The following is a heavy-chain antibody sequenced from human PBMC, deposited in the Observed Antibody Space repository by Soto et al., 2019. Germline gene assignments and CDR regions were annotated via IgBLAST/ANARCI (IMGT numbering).Heavy chain of an antibody. Sequence: SVKVSCKSSGGTFSIYTIGGVRQAPGQGLEWMGRIIPILGTAKYAQKFQGRVTITRDTSASTAYMELSSLRSEDTAVYYCARSIVVVTALDYWGQGTLVTVSS. CDR2: IIPILGTA. CDR3: ARSIVVVTALDY. D-gene: IGHD2-21*02. J-gene: IGHJ4*02. CDR1: GGTFSIYT. V-gene: IGHV1-69*08.